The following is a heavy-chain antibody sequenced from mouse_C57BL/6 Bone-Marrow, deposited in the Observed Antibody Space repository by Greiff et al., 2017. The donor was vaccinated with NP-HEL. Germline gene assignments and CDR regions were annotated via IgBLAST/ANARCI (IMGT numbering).Heavy chain of an antibody. J-gene: IGHJ4*01. Sequence: QVQLQQSGAELVKPGASVNISCKASGYAFSTYLMNWVQQRPGKGLDWIGQIYPRDGDTTYNGQFYRKVSLTANKSSRTSYMQLSSLTSEYSAVYFCARGDDGSSRFGYAMDYWGQGTSVTVSS. CDR1: GYAFSTYL. V-gene: IGHV1-80*01. CDR3: ARGDDGSSRFGYAMDY. CDR2: IYPRDGDT. D-gene: IGHD1-1*01.